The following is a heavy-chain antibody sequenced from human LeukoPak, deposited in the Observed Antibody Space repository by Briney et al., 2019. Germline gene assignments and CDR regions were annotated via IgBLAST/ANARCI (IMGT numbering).Heavy chain of an antibody. CDR1: GFTFSSYG. CDR2: ISGSGGRT. V-gene: IGHV3-23*01. CDR3: AKVSRYYGSGSYYRDGEFDY. Sequence: GGSLRLSCAASGFTFSSYGMSWVRQAPGKGLEWVSAISGSGGRTYYADSVKGRLTFSRDNSKNTLYMQMNSLRAEDTAVYYCAKVSRYYGSGSYYRDGEFDYWGQGTLVTVSS. J-gene: IGHJ4*02. D-gene: IGHD3-10*01.